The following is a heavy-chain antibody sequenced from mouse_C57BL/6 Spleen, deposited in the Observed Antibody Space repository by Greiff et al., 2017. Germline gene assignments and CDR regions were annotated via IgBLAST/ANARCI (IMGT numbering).Heavy chain of an antibody. D-gene: IGHD2-10*01. V-gene: IGHV3-6*01. Sequence: EVQLQESGPGLVKPSQSLSLTCSVTGYSITSGYYWNWIRQFPGNKLEWMGYISYDGSNNYNPSLKNRISITRDTSKNQFFLKLNSVTTEDTATYYCARAPYYAWFAYWGQGTLVTVSA. CDR1: GYSITSGYY. CDR3: ARAPYYAWFAY. J-gene: IGHJ3*01. CDR2: ISYDGSN.